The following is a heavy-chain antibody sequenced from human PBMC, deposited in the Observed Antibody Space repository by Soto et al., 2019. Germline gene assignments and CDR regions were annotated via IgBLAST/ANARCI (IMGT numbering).Heavy chain of an antibody. Sequence: ASVKVSCKASGYTFTSYDINWVRQATGQGLEWMGWMNPNSGNTGYAQKFQGRVTMTRNTSISTAYMELSSLRSEDTAVYYCARGPAEYYGSGSYPDYWGQGTLVTVS. CDR3: ARGPAEYYGSGSYPDY. J-gene: IGHJ4*02. CDR2: MNPNSGNT. V-gene: IGHV1-8*01. CDR1: GYTFTSYD. D-gene: IGHD3-10*01.